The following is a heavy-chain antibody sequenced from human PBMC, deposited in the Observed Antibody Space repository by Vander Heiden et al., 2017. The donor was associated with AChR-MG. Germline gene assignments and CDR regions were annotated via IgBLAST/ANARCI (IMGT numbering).Heavy chain of an antibody. CDR2: ISSSSSYI. V-gene: IGHV3-21*01. J-gene: IGHJ4*02. CDR1: GFPFSSSS. CDR3: ARDDSSSWYVQRKKYYFDY. D-gene: IGHD6-13*01. Sequence: EVQLVESGGGLVKPGGSLRLSCAASGFPFSSSSMNWVRQAPGKGLEWVSSISSSSSYIYYADSVKGRFTISRDNAKNSLYLQMNSLRAEDTAVYYCARDDSSSWYVQRKKYYFDYWGQGTLVTVSS.